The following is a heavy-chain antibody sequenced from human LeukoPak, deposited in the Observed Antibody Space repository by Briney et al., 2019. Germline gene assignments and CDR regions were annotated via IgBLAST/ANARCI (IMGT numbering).Heavy chain of an antibody. CDR3: ARGITIFGVVITSYFDP. D-gene: IGHD3-3*01. CDR2: INPNSGGT. V-gene: IGHV1-2*02. Sequence: ASVKVSCKASGYTFTGYYMHWVRQAPGQGLEWMGWINPNSGGTNYAQKFQGRVTMTRDTSISTAYMELSRLRYDDTAVYYCARGITIFGVVITSYFDPWGQGTLVSVPS. CDR1: GYTFTGYY. J-gene: IGHJ5*02.